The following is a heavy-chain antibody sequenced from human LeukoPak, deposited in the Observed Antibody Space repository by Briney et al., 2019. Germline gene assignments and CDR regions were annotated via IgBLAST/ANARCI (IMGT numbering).Heavy chain of an antibody. CDR1: GFTFSSYA. CDR2: ISGSGGST. J-gene: IGHJ4*02. V-gene: IGHV3-23*01. D-gene: IGHD3-10*01. CDR3: AKEGLLWFGELSELPYYFEY. Sequence: GGSLRLSCAASGFTFSSYAMSWVRQAPGKGLEWVSAISGSGGSTYYADSVKGRFTISRDNSKSTLYLQMNSLRAEDTAVYYCAKEGLLWFGELSELPYYFEYWGQGTLVNVSS.